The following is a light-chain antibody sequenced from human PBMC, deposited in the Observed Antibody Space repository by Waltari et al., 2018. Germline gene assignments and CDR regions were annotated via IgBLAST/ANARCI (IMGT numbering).Light chain of an antibody. CDR1: DLPKKY. Sequence: SYELTQPPSVSVSPGQTARITRSGADLPKKYLSWYQQKPGQAPVVVIYEDTKRPPGIPERFSGSSSGTMATFTISGAQVEDEADYYCYSTDSSGNHRVFGRGTKLTVL. V-gene: IGLV3-10*01. CDR2: EDT. CDR3: YSTDSSGNHRV. J-gene: IGLJ3*02.